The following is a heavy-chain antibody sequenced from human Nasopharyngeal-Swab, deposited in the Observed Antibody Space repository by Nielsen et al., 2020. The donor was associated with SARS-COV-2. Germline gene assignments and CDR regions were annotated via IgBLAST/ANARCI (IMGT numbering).Heavy chain of an antibody. CDR2: INHSGRP. J-gene: IGHJ4*02. V-gene: IGHV4-34*01. Sequence: SESLSLTCAVYGGSFSGYYRSWIRQLPEKWLEWIGEINHSGRPTYNPSLKTRFTISVDTSKIQFSLKLTSVTAADTAVYYCARGAPSLRYFDWLEGRYFDYWGQGTLVTVSS. D-gene: IGHD3-9*01. CDR3: ARGAPSLRYFDWLEGRYFDY. CDR1: GGSFSGYY.